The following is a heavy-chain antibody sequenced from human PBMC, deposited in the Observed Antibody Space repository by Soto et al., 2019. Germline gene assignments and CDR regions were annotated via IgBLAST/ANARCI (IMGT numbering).Heavy chain of an antibody. CDR2: IPYSGNT. CDR1: GGSLSSGSYY. D-gene: IGHD6-19*01. CDR3: ARPFAAQSVAGFDS. Sequence: QLQLQESGPGLVKPSETLTLTCTVSGGSLSSGSYYWGWIGQPPGKGLEWIGSIPYSGNTYYNPSLKTRVTLSVDASKNEFSLKLSSVTAADTAVYYCARPFAAQSVAGFDSWGQGTLVTVSS. J-gene: IGHJ4*02. V-gene: IGHV4-39*01.